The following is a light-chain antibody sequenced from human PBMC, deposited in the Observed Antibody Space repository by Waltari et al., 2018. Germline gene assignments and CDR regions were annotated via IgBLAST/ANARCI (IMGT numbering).Light chain of an antibody. J-gene: IGKJ2*02. CDR2: DAS. Sequence: DIQMTQSPSSLSAYVGDRVTVTCRASRDITDSLAWYQQKPGRAPKVLLFDASSLQSGVPSRFIGSGSVTDFTLTISSLQPEDFATYYCQHYYSTPRTFGRGTTVEIK. CDR1: RDITDS. V-gene: IGKV1-NL1*01. CDR3: QHYYSTPRT.